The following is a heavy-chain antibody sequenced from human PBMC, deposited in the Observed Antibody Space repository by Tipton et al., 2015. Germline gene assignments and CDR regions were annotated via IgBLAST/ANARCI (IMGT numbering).Heavy chain of an antibody. CDR1: GFIFSMYA. CDR2: ISGSGGST. J-gene: IGHJ4*02. Sequence: SLRLSCAGPGFIFSMYAMSWVRQAPGKGLEWISGISGSGGSTYYADSVKGRFTISRDNSKNTLYLQMNSLRVEDTAVYYCAKDRDSNDYFDSWGQGTLVTVSS. V-gene: IGHV3-23*01. D-gene: IGHD4-11*01. CDR3: AKDRDSNDYFDS.